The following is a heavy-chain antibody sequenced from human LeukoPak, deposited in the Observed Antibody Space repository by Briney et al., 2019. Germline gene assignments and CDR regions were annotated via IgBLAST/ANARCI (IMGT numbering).Heavy chain of an antibody. CDR3: ARVKEPYSSSWPY. J-gene: IGHJ4*02. D-gene: IGHD6-13*01. CDR2: INPNSGGT. CDR1: GYTFTGYY. Sequence: ASVKVSCKASGYTFTGYYMHWVRQAPGQGLEWMGRINPNSGGTNYAQKFQGRVTMTRDTSISTAYMELSRLRSDDTAVYYCARVKEPYSSSWPYWGQGTLVTASS. V-gene: IGHV1-2*06.